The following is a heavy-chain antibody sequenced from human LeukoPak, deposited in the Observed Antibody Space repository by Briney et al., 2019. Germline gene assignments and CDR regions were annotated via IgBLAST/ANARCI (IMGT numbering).Heavy chain of an antibody. CDR1: RQSFSGHW. J-gene: IGHJ4*02. CDR2: IKADGSEK. CDR3: GDRNNFEY. V-gene: IGHV3-7*05. Sequence: PGGSLRLSCAASRQSFSGHWMNLARQPPGKGLEWVANIKADGSEKYYVDSVKGRFTISRDDAKRTVDLQMDNLRAEDTAIYYCGDRNNFEYWGQGALVTVSS. D-gene: IGHD3-22*01.